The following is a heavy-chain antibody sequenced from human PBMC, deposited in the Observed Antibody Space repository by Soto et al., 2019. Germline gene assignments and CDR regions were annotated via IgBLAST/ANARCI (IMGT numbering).Heavy chain of an antibody. V-gene: IGHV3-30*18. CDR2: ISYDGSNK. CDR3: AKDEPYEGGMDV. D-gene: IGHD2-8*01. CDR1: GFTFSSYG. Sequence: ESGGGVVQPGRSLRLSCAASGFTFSSYGMHWVRQAPGKGLEWVAVISYDGSNKYYADSVKGRFTISRDNSKNTLYLQMNSLRAEDTAVYYCAKDEPYEGGMDVWGQGTTVTVSS. J-gene: IGHJ6*02.